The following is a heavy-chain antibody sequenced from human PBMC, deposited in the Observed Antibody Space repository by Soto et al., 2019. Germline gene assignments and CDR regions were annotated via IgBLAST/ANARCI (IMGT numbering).Heavy chain of an antibody. Sequence: QVQLVESGGGVVQPGRSLRLSCAASGFTFSSYGMHWVRQAPGKGLEWVAGISYDGSDKHYAESVKGRFTISRDNSKNTLYLQMNGLRAEDTAVYYCADYRMDVWGQGTTVTVSS. J-gene: IGHJ6*02. CDR3: ADYRMDV. CDR2: ISYDGSDK. V-gene: IGHV3-30*03. CDR1: GFTFSSYG.